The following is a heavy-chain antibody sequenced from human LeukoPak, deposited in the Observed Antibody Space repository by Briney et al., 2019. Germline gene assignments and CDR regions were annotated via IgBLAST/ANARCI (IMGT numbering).Heavy chain of an antibody. CDR3: ARGPRVRCSSTSCYPYYYYGMDV. CDR1: GGSISGYY. V-gene: IGHV4-34*01. D-gene: IGHD2-2*01. CDR2: INHSGST. J-gene: IGHJ6*02. Sequence: TSETLSLTCTVSGGSISGYYWSWIRQPPGKGLEWIGEINHSGSTNYNPSLKSRVTISVDTSKNQFSLKLSSVTAADTAVYYCARGPRVRCSSTSCYPYYYYGMDVWGQGTTVTVSS.